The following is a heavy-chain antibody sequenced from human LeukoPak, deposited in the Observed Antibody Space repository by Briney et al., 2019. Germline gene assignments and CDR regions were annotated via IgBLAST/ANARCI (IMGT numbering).Heavy chain of an antibody. Sequence: GASVKVSCKASGYTFTSYGISWVRQALGQGLEYMGSINGRDGTTDYVQKFQGRVAMTRDMSTSTVYMELRSLASEDTAVYYCARGAWFDPWGQGTLVTVSS. CDR2: INGRDGTT. CDR1: GYTFTSYG. CDR3: ARGAWFDP. V-gene: IGHV1-18*01. J-gene: IGHJ5*02.